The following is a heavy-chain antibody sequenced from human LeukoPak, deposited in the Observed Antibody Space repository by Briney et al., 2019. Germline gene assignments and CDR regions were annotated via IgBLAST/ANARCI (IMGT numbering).Heavy chain of an antibody. J-gene: IGHJ1*01. D-gene: IGHD5-12*01. CDR3: ADGYSTFQY. CDR1: GFTFSSDS. Sequence: GGSLRLSCAASGFTFSSDSMNWVRQAPGEGLEWVSAISGSGSTTYYADSVKGRFTISRDNSKNTLYLQMNTLRAEDTAVYYCADGYSTFQYWGQGTLVTVSS. CDR2: ISGSGSTT. V-gene: IGHV3-23*01.